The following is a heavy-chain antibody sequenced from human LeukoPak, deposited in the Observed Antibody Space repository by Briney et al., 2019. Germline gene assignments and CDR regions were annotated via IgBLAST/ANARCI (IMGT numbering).Heavy chain of an antibody. CDR2: ISGSGGST. D-gene: IGHD4-17*01. Sequence: GGSLRLSCAASGFTFSSYAMSWVRQAPGKGLEWVSAISGSGGSTYYADSVKGRFTISRDNSKNTLYLQMNSLRAEDTAVYYCAKGAPMTTVSTYLGLHDAFDIWGQGTMVTVSS. V-gene: IGHV3-23*01. CDR3: AKGAPMTTVSTYLGLHDAFDI. CDR1: GFTFSSYA. J-gene: IGHJ3*02.